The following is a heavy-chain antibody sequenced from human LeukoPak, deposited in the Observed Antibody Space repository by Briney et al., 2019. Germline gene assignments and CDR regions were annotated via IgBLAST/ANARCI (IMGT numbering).Heavy chain of an antibody. Sequence: PSETLSLSCTVSGGSISTYSWSWIRQPPGKGLEWIGYIYYSGRTNYNPSLKSRVTISVDTSKNQFSLKLSSVTAADTAVYYCARQVGYCSGGSCSFYFDHWGQGTLVTVSS. CDR2: IYYSGRT. V-gene: IGHV4-59*08. CDR1: GGSISTYS. D-gene: IGHD2-15*01. J-gene: IGHJ4*02. CDR3: ARQVGYCSGGSCSFYFDH.